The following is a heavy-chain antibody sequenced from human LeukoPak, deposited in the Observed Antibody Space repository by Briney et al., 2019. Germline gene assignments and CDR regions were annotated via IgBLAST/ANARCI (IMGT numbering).Heavy chain of an antibody. CDR3: AELGITMIGGV. J-gene: IGHJ6*04. Sequence: GGSLRLSCAASGFTFSSYERNWVRQAPGKGLEGGSYISSSGSTIYYADSVKGRFTISRDHAKTSLYLQMNSLRAEDTAVYYCAELGITMIGGVWGKGTTVTISS. CDR2: ISSSGSTI. CDR1: GFTFSSYE. V-gene: IGHV3-48*03. D-gene: IGHD3-10*02.